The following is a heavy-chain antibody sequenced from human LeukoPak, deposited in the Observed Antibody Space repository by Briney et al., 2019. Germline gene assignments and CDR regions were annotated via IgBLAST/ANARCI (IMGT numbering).Heavy chain of an antibody. Sequence: ASVNVSCTASGYTFTSYGISWVRQAPGQGLEWMGWISAYNGNTNYAQKLQGRVTMTTDTSTSTAYMELRSLRSDDTAVYYCARDNERWLQFDAFDIWGQGTMVTVSS. V-gene: IGHV1-18*01. D-gene: IGHD5-24*01. CDR2: ISAYNGNT. J-gene: IGHJ3*02. CDR3: ARDNERWLQFDAFDI. CDR1: GYTFTSYG.